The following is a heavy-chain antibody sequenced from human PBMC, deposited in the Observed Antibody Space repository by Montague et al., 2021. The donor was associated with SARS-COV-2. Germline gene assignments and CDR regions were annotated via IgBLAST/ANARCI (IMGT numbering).Heavy chain of an antibody. CDR3: AREWVYYDILTGYRNWFDP. J-gene: IGHJ5*02. D-gene: IGHD3-9*01. Sequence: TLSLTCTVSGGSISSGSYYWSWIRQPAGKGLEWIGRIYTSGSTNYNPSLKSRVTISVDTSKNQLSLKLSSVTAADTAVYYCAREWVYYDILTGYRNWFDPWGQGTLVTVSS. V-gene: IGHV4-61*02. CDR1: GGSISSGSYY. CDR2: IYTSGST.